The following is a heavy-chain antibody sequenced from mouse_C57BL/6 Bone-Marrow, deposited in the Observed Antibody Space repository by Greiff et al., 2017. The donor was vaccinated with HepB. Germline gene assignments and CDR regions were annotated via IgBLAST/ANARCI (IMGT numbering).Heavy chain of an antibody. Sequence: EVHLVESGGDLVKPGGSLKLSCVASGFTFSTSGMSWVRQTPDNRLEWVATINTGGTYTYYLDSVKGRFTISKDTARSTLFLQMSSLKSEDTGIYYCARDRFDYYFDYWGQGTTLTVSS. CDR1: GFTFSTSG. D-gene: IGHD2-14*01. V-gene: IGHV5-6*01. J-gene: IGHJ2*01. CDR3: ARDRFDYYFDY. CDR2: INTGGTYT.